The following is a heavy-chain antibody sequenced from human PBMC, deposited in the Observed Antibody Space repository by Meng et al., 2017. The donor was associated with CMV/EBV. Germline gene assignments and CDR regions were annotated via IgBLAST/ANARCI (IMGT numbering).Heavy chain of an antibody. CDR1: GYSFTSYW. V-gene: IGHV5-51*01. CDR3: ARLVPAAIFWDQ. D-gene: IGHD2-2*02. Sequence: GGSLRLSCKGSGYSFTSYWIGWVRQMPGKGLEWMGIIYPGDSDTSYSSSLQGQVTISADKSISTAYLQWSSLKASDTAMYYCARLVPAAIFWDQWGQGTLVTVSS. J-gene: IGHJ4*02. CDR2: IYPGDSDT.